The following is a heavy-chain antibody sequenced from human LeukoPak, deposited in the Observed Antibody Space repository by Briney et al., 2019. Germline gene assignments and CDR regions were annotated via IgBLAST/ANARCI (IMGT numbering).Heavy chain of an antibody. D-gene: IGHD5-18*01. CDR3: ARDATEVTRLDY. CDR2: ISTSGTII. CDR1: GFTFSDYF. Sequence: SGGSLRLSCAASGFTFSDYFMSWIRQAPGKGLEWVSYISTSGTIIYYADSMKGRFTISRDNAKNSLYLQMNSLRAEDTAVYYCARDATEVTRLDYWGQGILVTVSS. J-gene: IGHJ4*02. V-gene: IGHV3-11*04.